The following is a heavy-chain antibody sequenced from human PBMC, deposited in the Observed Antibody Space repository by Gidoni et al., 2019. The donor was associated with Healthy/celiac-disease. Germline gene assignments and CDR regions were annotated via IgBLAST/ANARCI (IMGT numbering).Heavy chain of an antibody. D-gene: IGHD3-22*01. CDR1: GGPISSSIYY. Sequence: QLQLQESGPGMVKPSETLSLTCPVAGGPISSSIYYWGWIRQPPGKGLEWIVSIYYSGSTYYNPSLKSRVTISVDTSKNQFSLKLSSVTAADTAVYYCARDWRQRRITMRVVDYGMDVWGQGTTVTVSS. J-gene: IGHJ6*02. V-gene: IGHV4-39*07. CDR2: IYYSGST. CDR3: ARDWRQRRITMRVVDYGMDV.